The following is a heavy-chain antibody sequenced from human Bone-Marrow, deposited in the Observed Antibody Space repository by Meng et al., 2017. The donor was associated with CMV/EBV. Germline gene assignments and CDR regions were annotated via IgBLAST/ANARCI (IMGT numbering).Heavy chain of an antibody. CDR2: INPNSGGT. Sequence: SVKVSCNGSGYTFTGYYTHWVRQAPGQGLEWMGWINPNSGGTNYAQKCQGRVTMTRDTSISTAYMELSRLRSDDTAVYYCARDLAYYYDSSGYFKLRYYYGMDVWGQGTTVTVSS. D-gene: IGHD3-22*01. CDR3: ARDLAYYYDSSGYFKLRYYYGMDV. CDR1: GYTFTGYY. V-gene: IGHV1-2*02. J-gene: IGHJ6*02.